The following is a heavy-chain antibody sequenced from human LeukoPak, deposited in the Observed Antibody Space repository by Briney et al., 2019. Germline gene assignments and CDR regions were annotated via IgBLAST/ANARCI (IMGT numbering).Heavy chain of an antibody. CDR1: GFTFSSYS. V-gene: IGHV3-21*01. CDR2: ISSSSYI. Sequence: PGGSLRLSCAASGFTFSSYSMNWVRQAPGKGLEWVSSISSSSYIYYADSVKGRFTISRDNAKNSLYLQMDSLRAEDTAVYYCARVRRYSGSYLYDYWGQGTLVTVSS. CDR3: ARVRRYSGSYLYDY. J-gene: IGHJ4*02. D-gene: IGHD1-26*01.